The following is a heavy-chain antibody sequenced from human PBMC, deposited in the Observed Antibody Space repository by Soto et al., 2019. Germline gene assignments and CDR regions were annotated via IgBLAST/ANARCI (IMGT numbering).Heavy chain of an antibody. V-gene: IGHV1-18*04. Sequence: PSVEVSCKASGYTFTSYGISWVRQAHGQGLEWLGWISAYNGNTNYAQKLQGRVTMTTDTSTSTAYMELRSLRSDDTAVYYCARDRDIVVVPAAISNYYYGKDVWGQGTTVTVSS. CDR1: GYTFTSYG. CDR3: ARDRDIVVVPAAISNYYYGKDV. D-gene: IGHD2-2*02. J-gene: IGHJ6*02. CDR2: ISAYNGNT.